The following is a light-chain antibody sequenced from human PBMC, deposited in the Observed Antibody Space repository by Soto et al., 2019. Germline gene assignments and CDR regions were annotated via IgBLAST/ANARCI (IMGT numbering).Light chain of an antibody. CDR1: ETIIDY. Sequence: DIQMSQSPSSLSASVGDSVTITCRASETIIDYLNWYQQQPGEAPKLLIFSASSLYSGVPSRFRGSGSGTHFTLTISSLQPEDFATYFCQQSFSAPRTFGQGTKL. J-gene: IGKJ2*01. V-gene: IGKV1-39*01. CDR3: QQSFSAPRT. CDR2: SAS.